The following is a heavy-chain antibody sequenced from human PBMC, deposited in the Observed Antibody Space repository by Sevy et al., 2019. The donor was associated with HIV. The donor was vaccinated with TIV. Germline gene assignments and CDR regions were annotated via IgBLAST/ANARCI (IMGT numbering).Heavy chain of an antibody. CDR3: VRERARSITFDI. J-gene: IGHJ3*02. CDR2: VSFDGGSK. CDR1: GFTCNNFP. Sequence: SLRLSCEASGFTCNNFPIHGVRQAPGKGLEWVAVVSFDGGSKYYADSVRGRFTVSRDNSKNTVYLQLNSLRAEDTAVYYCVRERARSITFDIWGQGTLVTVSS. D-gene: IGHD3-16*01. V-gene: IGHV3-30-3*01.